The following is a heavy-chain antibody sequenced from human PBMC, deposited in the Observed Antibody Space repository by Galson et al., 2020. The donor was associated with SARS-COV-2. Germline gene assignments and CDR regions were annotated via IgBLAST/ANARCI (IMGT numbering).Heavy chain of an antibody. Sequence: TGGSLRLSCAASGFTFSSYAMHWVRQAPGKGLEWVAVISYEGSNKYYADSVKGRFTISRDNSKNTLYLQMNSLRAEDTAVYYCARDRDDLYGDYGEDYFDYWGQGTLVTVSS. CDR3: ARDRDDLYGDYGEDYFDY. CDR1: GFTFSSYA. J-gene: IGHJ4*02. D-gene: IGHD4-17*01. V-gene: IGHV3-30-3*01. CDR2: ISYEGSNK.